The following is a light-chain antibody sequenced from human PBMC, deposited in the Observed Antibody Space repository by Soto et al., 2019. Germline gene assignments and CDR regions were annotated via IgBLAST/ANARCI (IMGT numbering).Light chain of an antibody. V-gene: IGKV1-5*01. J-gene: IGKJ1*01. CDR3: QQYNSPVT. CDR1: QSISSW. CDR2: DAS. Sequence: DIQMTQSPSTLSATAGDRVTITCRASQSISSWLAWYQQRPGKAPKLLIYDASSLESGVPSRFSGSGSGTEFTLTISSLQPDDFATYYCQQYNSPVTFGQGTKVDNK.